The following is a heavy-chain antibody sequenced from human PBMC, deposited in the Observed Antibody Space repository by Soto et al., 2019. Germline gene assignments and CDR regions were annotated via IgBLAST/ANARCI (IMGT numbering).Heavy chain of an antibody. CDR2: IYFSVRT. V-gene: IGHV4-30-4*01. D-gene: IGHD3-22*01. CDR1: GDSISSGDYY. CDR3: ARGAIVVTTSYLDY. Sequence: QVQLQESGPGLVKPSQTLSLTCTVSGDSISSGDYYWSWIRQPPGKGLEWIVYIYFSVRTYYNPSLKTRVTVPVATPKNQSPLKLSSVTAADTAVYYCARGAIVVTTSYLDYWGQGTLVTVSS. J-gene: IGHJ4*02.